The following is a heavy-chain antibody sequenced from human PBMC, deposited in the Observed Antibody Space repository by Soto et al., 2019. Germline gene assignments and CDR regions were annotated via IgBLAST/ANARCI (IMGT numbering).Heavy chain of an antibody. CDR2: INFDGSST. Sequence: EVQLVESGGGLVQPGGSLRLSCAGSGFALSSSWMHWVRQDPGKGLVWVSRINFDGSSTDYADSVRGRFTISRDNAKNTLYLEMNSLRADDTAVYHCARGPRGWYGFDYWGQGTLVTGSS. CDR1: GFALSSSW. V-gene: IGHV3-74*01. CDR3: ARGPRGWYGFDY. D-gene: IGHD6-19*01. J-gene: IGHJ4*02.